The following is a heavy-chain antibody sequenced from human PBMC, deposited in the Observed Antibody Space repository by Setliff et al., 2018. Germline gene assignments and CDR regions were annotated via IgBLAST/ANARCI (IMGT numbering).Heavy chain of an antibody. CDR1: GGSVSRHY. CDR3: VRGPHRSDYDFWSGYSPTYNYYMDV. J-gene: IGHJ6*03. D-gene: IGHD3-3*01. CDR2: ISYTGTT. V-gene: IGHV4-59*02. Sequence: SETLSLTCTVSGGSVSRHYWSWIRQPPGKGLAWIGYISYTGTTNYNPSLRSRVTISIDTSKNQFSLDLNYVTAAGTAVYYCVRGPHRSDYDFWSGYSPTYNYYMDVWGKGTAVTVSS.